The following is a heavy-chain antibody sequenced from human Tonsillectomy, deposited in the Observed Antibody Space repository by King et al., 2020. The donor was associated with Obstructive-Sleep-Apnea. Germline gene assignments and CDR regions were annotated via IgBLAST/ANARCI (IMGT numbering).Heavy chain of an antibody. CDR3: AKLRSYSSGLIGY. CDR2: MSGSGCSA. D-gene: IGHD6-19*01. CDR1: GFTFSIYA. Sequence: VQLVESGGGLVQPGGSLRLSCAASGFTFSIYAMSWFRQAPGKGLEWVSAMSGSGCSAYYADSGKGRFTLSRDNSINTLYLQMNSLRGDDTAVYYCAKLRSYSSGLIGYWGQGTLVTVSS. J-gene: IGHJ4*02. V-gene: IGHV3-23*04.